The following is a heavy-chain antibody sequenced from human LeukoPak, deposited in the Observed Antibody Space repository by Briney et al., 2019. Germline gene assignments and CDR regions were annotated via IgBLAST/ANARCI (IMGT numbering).Heavy chain of an antibody. D-gene: IGHD6-13*01. CDR1: GGSISSYY. CDR2: IYYSGST. Sequence: PSETLSLTCTVSGGSISSYYWSWIRQPPGKGLEWIGYIYYSGSTNYNPSLKSRVTISVDTSKNQFSLKLSSVTAADTAVYYCAREGRSSWKTSYYYYGMDVWGQGTTVTVSS. CDR3: AREGRSSWKTSYYYYGMDV. J-gene: IGHJ6*02. V-gene: IGHV4-59*12.